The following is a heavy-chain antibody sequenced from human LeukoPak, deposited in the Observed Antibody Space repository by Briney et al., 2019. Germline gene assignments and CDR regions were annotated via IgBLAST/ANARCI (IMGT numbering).Heavy chain of an antibody. CDR1: GYTFTDYY. CDR2: INPHTGVT. J-gene: IGHJ4*02. D-gene: IGHD3-10*01. Sequence: ASVKVSCKASGYTFTDYYLHWVRQAPGQGFECMGWINPHTGVTDYAHKFQGRVTMTRDTSISTAYMELSSLKSEDTAVYYCARGLGFGEFSDYWGQGTLVTVSS. V-gene: IGHV1-2*07. CDR3: ARGLGFGEFSDY.